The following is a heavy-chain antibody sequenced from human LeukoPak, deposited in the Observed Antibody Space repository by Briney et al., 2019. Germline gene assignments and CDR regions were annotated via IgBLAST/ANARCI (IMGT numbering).Heavy chain of an antibody. CDR3: ARGNIDIVVVPAAIIIHYFDS. CDR2: INHSGST. V-gene: IGHV4-34*01. CDR1: GGSFSGYY. D-gene: IGHD2-2*01. J-gene: IGHJ4*02. Sequence: SETLSLTCAVCGGSFSGYYWSWIRQPPGKGLEWIGEINHSGSTNYNPSLKSRVTIAVDTSKNQFSLKLSSVTAADTAVYYCARGNIDIVVVPAAIIIHYFDSWGQGTLVTVSS.